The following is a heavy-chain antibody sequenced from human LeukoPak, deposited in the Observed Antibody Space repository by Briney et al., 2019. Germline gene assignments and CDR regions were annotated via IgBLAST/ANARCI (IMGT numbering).Heavy chain of an antibody. D-gene: IGHD1-26*01. J-gene: IGHJ6*03. CDR2: ISNSGST. Sequence: PSETLSLTCSASGGFMSNGCWRWTRQPPGKELEWIGYISNSGSTDYNPSLQSRVTISVDTSKNQISLKLSSVTAADTAFYYCARVGITWDDYYYMDVWGKGTTVTVSS. CDR3: ARVGITWDDYYYMDV. V-gene: IGHV4-59*01. CDR1: GGFMSNGC.